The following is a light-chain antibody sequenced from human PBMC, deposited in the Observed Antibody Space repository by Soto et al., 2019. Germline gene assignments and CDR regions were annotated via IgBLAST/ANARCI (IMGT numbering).Light chain of an antibody. CDR1: ERIGSW. V-gene: IGKV1-12*01. Sequence: VRMTQTPSSVSASVEERVTITCRASERIGSWLAWYQQKTVKAPKLLIYGASNLQGEVPSRFRGSGSQTDLAHNISSLQPKDFATYYYQQTYSFPHTLGQETKVEIK. CDR3: QQTYSFPHT. J-gene: IGKJ2*01. CDR2: GAS.